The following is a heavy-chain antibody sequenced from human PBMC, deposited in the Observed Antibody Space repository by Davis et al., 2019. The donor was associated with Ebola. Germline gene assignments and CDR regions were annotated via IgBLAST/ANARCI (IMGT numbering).Heavy chain of an antibody. D-gene: IGHD3-9*01. J-gene: IGHJ6*02. Sequence: ASVKVSCKASGYTFTSSYMHWVRQAPGQGLEWMGIINPSGGSTIYEQKFQGRVTMTRDTSTSTVYMELSSLRSEDTAVYYCARDQDYDILTGYYMLDVWGQGTTVTVSS. CDR3: ARDQDYDILTGYYMLDV. CDR1: GYTFTSSY. V-gene: IGHV1-46*01. CDR2: INPSGGST.